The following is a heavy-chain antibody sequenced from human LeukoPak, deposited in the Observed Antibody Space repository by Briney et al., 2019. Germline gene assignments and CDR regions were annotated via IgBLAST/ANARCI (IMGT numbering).Heavy chain of an antibody. CDR1: GFPFSIYW. Sequence: GGSLRLSCAASGFPFSIYWMTWARQATGKGLEWVANIKQDGSETYYVDSVKGRFTISRDNAKNCLYLQINTLRAEDTAVYYCGRDRAGFSAAPMDVWGQGTPVTVSS. D-gene: IGHD6-13*01. CDR3: GRDRAGFSAAPMDV. J-gene: IGHJ6*02. V-gene: IGHV3-7*01. CDR2: IKQDGSET.